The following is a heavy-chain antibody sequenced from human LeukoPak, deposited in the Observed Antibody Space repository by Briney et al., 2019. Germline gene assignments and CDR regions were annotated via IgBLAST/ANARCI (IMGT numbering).Heavy chain of an antibody. Sequence: GGSLRLSCAASGFTFDDYGMSWVRQAPGKGLEWVSLISWDGGNTYYADSVKGRFTISRDNSKNSLYLQMNSLRAEDTAFYYCAKDMGGRTRAGDYYYMDVWGKGTTVTVSS. CDR2: ISWDGGNT. J-gene: IGHJ6*03. D-gene: IGHD3-16*01. CDR1: GFTFDDYG. CDR3: AKDMGGRTRAGDYYYMDV. V-gene: IGHV3-43D*03.